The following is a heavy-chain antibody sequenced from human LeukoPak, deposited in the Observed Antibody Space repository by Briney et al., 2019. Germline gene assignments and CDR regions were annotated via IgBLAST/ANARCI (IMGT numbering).Heavy chain of an antibody. Sequence: GGSLRLSCAASGFTFSSYWMHWVRQAPGKGLVWVSRINSDGSSTSYADSVKGRFTISRDNAKNTLYLQTNSLRAEDTAVYYCAGEIRVTRTSGNWFDPWGQGTLVTVSS. CDR3: AGEIRVTRTSGNWFDP. J-gene: IGHJ5*02. CDR1: GFTFSSYW. D-gene: IGHD2-2*01. CDR2: INSDGSST. V-gene: IGHV3-74*01.